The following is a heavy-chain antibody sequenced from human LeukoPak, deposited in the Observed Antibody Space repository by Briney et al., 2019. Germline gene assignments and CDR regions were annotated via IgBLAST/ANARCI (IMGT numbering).Heavy chain of an antibody. CDR2: IQSDGSYK. Sequence: PGGSLRLSCAASGFTFSSYGMHWVRQAPGKGLEWVAGIQSDGSYKYYEDSLKGRFTIPRDNFKNILYLQMNSLRAEDTAVYSCARDVDTSNHMSIFDPWGQGTLVTVSS. V-gene: IGHV3-33*01. CDR3: ARDVDTSNHMSIFDP. J-gene: IGHJ5*02. CDR1: GFTFSSYG. D-gene: IGHD3-3*02.